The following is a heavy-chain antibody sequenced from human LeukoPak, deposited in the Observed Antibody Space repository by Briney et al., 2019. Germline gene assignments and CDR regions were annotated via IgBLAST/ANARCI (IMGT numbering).Heavy chain of an antibody. D-gene: IGHD6-13*01. Sequence: ASVNVSCKVSGYTLTELSMRWVRQAPGKGLEWMGGFDPEDGETIYAQKFQGRVTMTEDTSTDTAYMELSSLRSEDTAVYYCATGGIAAAGQRVDYFDYWGQGTLVTVSS. J-gene: IGHJ4*02. V-gene: IGHV1-24*01. CDR2: FDPEDGET. CDR3: ATGGIAAAGQRVDYFDY. CDR1: GYTLTELS.